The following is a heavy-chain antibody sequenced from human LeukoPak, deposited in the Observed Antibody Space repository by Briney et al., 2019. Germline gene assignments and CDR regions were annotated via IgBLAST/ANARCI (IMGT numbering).Heavy chain of an antibody. CDR1: GFTFSSYW. CDR2: INSDGSTT. CDR3: ARDGVQMATIEAGMDV. Sequence: GGSLRLSCAASGFTFSSYWMHWVRQGPGKGLVWVSRINSDGSTTRYADSVKGRFTISRDNAKNTLYLQMNSLRAEDTAVYYCARDGVQMATIEAGMDVWGQGTTVIVSS. V-gene: IGHV3-74*01. D-gene: IGHD5-24*01. J-gene: IGHJ6*02.